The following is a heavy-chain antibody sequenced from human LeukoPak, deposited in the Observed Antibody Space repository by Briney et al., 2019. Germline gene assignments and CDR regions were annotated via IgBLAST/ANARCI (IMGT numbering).Heavy chain of an antibody. Sequence: SETLSLTCAVYGGSFSGYYWSWIRQPPGKGLEWIGEINHGGSTNYNPSLKSRVTISVDTSKNQFSLKLSSVTAADTAVYYCAIGYSTVTPDYWGQGTLVTVSS. CDR3: AIGYSTVTPDY. V-gene: IGHV4-34*01. D-gene: IGHD4-17*01. CDR1: GGSFSGYY. CDR2: INHGGST. J-gene: IGHJ4*02.